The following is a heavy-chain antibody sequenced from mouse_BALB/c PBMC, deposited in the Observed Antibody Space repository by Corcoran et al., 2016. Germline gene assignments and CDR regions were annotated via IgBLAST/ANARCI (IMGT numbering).Heavy chain of an antibody. CDR2: INPYNDGT. Sequence: EVQLQQSGPELVKPGASVKMSCKASGYTFTSYVMHWVKRKPGQGLEWIGYINPYNDGTKYNEKFKGKPTLTSDKSSSTAYMELSSLTSEDSAVYYCAREAITTARYFDVWGAGTTVTVSS. V-gene: IGHV1S136*01. J-gene: IGHJ1*01. CDR3: AREAITTARYFDV. CDR1: GYTFTSYV. D-gene: IGHD1-2*01.